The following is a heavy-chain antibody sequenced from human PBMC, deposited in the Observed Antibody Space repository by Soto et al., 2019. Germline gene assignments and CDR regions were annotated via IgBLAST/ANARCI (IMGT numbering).Heavy chain of an antibody. V-gene: IGHV3-23*01. CDR2: ISGSGGST. Sequence: PGGSLRLSCAASGFTFSSYAMSWVRQAPGKGQEWVSAISGSGGSTYYADSVKGRFTISRDNSKNTLYLQMNSLRAEDTAVYYCAKGGLMVYATRFDYWGQGTLVTVSS. J-gene: IGHJ4*02. CDR1: GFTFSSYA. CDR3: AKGGLMVYATRFDY. D-gene: IGHD2-8*01.